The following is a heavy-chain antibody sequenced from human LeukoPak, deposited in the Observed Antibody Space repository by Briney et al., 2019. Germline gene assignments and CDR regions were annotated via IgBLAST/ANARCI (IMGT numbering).Heavy chain of an antibody. J-gene: IGHJ4*02. Sequence: PGESLKISCKGSGYSFTNYWIGWVRQMPGKGLEWMGIIYPGDSDTRYSPSFQGQVTISADKSISTAYLQWSSLKASDTAMSYCARKFYCSSTSCYAFDYWGQGTLVTVSS. CDR3: ARKFYCSSTSCYAFDY. V-gene: IGHV5-51*01. CDR2: IYPGDSDT. CDR1: GYSFTNYW. D-gene: IGHD2-2*01.